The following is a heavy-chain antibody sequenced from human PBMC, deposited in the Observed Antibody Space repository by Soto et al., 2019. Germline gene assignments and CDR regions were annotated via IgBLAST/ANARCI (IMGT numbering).Heavy chain of an antibody. CDR2: IYYSGST. J-gene: IGHJ4*02. CDR1: GGSISSYY. D-gene: IGHD6-13*01. CDR3: AGSIAAAGNIVY. V-gene: IGHV4-59*01. Sequence: ASETLSLTCTVSGGSISSYYWSWIRQPPGKGLEWIGYIYYSGSTNYNPSLKSRVTISVDTSKNQFSLKLSSVTAADTAVYYCAGSIAAAGNIVYWGQGTLVTVSS.